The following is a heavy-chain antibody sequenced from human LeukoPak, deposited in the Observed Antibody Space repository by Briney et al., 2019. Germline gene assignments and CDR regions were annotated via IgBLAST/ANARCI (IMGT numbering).Heavy chain of an antibody. CDR2: IYTSGNT. V-gene: IGHV4-4*09. D-gene: IGHD2-2*03. CDR1: GGSISSYY. Sequence: PSETLSLTCTVSGGSISSYYWSWIRQPPGKGLEWIGYIYTSGNTNYNPSLKSRVTISVDTSKNQFSLKLSSVTAADTAVYYCARHEDGYCSSTSCYLDAFDIWGQGTMVTVSS. CDR3: ARHEDGYCSSTSCYLDAFDI. J-gene: IGHJ3*02.